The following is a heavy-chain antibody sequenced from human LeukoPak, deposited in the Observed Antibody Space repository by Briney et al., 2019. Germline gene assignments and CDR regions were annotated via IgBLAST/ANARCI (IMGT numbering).Heavy chain of an antibody. Sequence: PSETLSLTCTVSGGSITGDYWSWIRQPPGKGLEWIGYIYYTGSTQYNPSPKSRVTISVDTSKNQFSLKLSSVTAADTAVYYCATSPTIYGSGSYSVYWGQGTLVTVSS. D-gene: IGHD3-10*01. CDR1: GGSITGDY. J-gene: IGHJ4*02. V-gene: IGHV4-59*08. CDR2: IYYTGST. CDR3: ATSPTIYGSGSYSVY.